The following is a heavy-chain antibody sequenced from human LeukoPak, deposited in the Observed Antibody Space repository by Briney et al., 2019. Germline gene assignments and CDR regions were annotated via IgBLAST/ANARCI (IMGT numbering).Heavy chain of an antibody. V-gene: IGHV5-51*01. CDR2: IYPGDSDT. J-gene: IGHJ3*02. CDR1: AYRFTTYW. D-gene: IGHD2-21*02. Sequence: GESLKISCQGSAYRFTTYWIGWVRQMPGKGLEWMGIIYPGDSDTRYSPSFQGQVSISAAKSISTAYLQWSSLKASDTAMYYCARSYCGGDWCAFVIWGQGTMVTVSS. CDR3: ARSYCGGDWCAFVI.